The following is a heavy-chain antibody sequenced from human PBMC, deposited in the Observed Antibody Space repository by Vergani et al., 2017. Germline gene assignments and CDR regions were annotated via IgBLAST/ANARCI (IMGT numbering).Heavy chain of an antibody. CDR2: IIPIFGTA. V-gene: IGHV1-69*01. Sequence: QVQLVQSGAEVKKPGSSVKVSCKASGGTFSSYAISWVRQAPGQGLEWMGGIIPIFGTANYAKKFQGRVTITADESTSTAYMELSSLRSEDTAVYYCARVPVPGSSSWYWFDSWGQGTLVTVSS. D-gene: IGHD6-13*01. CDR1: GGTFSSYA. CDR3: ARVPVPGSSSWYWFDS. J-gene: IGHJ5*01.